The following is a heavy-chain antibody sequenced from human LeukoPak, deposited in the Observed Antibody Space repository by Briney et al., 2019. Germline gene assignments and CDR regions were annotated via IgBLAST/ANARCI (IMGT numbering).Heavy chain of an antibody. CDR2: ISTSSRYI. J-gene: IGHJ5*02. Sequence: GGSLRLSCAASGFTLSNYDMNWVRQAPGKGLEWVSSISTSSRYIYYKDSVRGRFAISRDDAKNSLYLEMNSLRAEDTAVYYCARADCSSSTCYLRRSWFDPWGQGTLVTVSS. V-gene: IGHV3-21*01. CDR1: GFTLSNYD. CDR3: ARADCSSSTCYLRRSWFDP. D-gene: IGHD2-2*01.